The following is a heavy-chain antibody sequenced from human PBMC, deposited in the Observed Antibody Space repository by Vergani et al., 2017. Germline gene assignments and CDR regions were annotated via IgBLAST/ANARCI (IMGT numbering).Heavy chain of an antibody. J-gene: IGHJ3*02. CDR1: GYSFTSYW. Sequence: EVQLVQSGAEVKKPGESLTISCKGSGYSFTSYWIGWVRQMPGKGLEWMGIIYPGDSDTRYSPSFQGQVTMSADKSIRTAYLQWSSLKASDTAMYYCASFLSARSWSSSDAFDIWGQGTMVTVSS. D-gene: IGHD3-10*01. CDR2: IYPGDSDT. V-gene: IGHV5-51*01. CDR3: ASFLSARSWSSSDAFDI.